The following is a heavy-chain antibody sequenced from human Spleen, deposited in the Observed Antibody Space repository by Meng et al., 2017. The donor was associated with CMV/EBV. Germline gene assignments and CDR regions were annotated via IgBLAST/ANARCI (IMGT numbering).Heavy chain of an antibody. CDR3: ARMPLYSGYDYGMDV. V-gene: IGHV2-70*12. CDR2: IDWDGNK. D-gene: IGHD5-12*01. J-gene: IGHJ6*02. Sequence: SGPTLVKPTETLMLTCTVSGFSVSYGIMGVSWIRQPPGKALEWLAVIDWDGNKHYSTSLKTRLTISKDTPKNQVVLTMSNMDPVDTATYYCARMPLYSGYDYGMDVWGQGTTVTVSS. CDR1: GFSVSYGIMG.